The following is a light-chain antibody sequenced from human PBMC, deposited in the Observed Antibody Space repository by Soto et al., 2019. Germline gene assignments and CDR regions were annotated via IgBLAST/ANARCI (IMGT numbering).Light chain of an antibody. V-gene: IGKV3-20*01. J-gene: IGKJ1*01. CDR3: QHYDSSLWT. CDR1: QSVSSTC. CDR2: DAS. Sequence: EIVLTQSPGTLSLSPGERATLSCRASQSVSSTCLAWYQQKPGQAPRLLIYDASSRATGIPDRFSGSGSGTDFTLTISRLEPEDFAVYYCQHYDSSLWTFGQGTQVEIK.